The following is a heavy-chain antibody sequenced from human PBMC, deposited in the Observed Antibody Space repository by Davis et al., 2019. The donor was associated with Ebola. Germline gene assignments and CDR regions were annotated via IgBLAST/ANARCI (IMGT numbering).Heavy chain of an antibody. CDR1: GYTFISYY. CDR3: TTPGGQDSGYDVFDI. D-gene: IGHD5-12*01. Sequence: SVKVSCKASGYTFISYYMYWVRQAPGQGLEWMGVINPSGGSTTYAQKFQGRVTMTRDTSTTTVYMDLSSLRSEDAALYYCTTPGGQDSGYDVFDIWGQGTMVTVSS. CDR2: INPSGGST. V-gene: IGHV1-46*03. J-gene: IGHJ3*02.